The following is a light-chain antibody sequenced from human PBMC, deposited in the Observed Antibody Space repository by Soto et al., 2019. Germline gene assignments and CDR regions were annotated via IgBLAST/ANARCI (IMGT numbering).Light chain of an antibody. CDR1: QNVLSNY. CDR2: GAP. Sequence: ETVLTQSPGTLSLSPGERATLSCWASQNVLSNYLAWYQQKPDQAPRLLISGAPTRAAGIPARFSGSGSGTEYTRTISSLRSEDFTVYYSQLYNSWPVTFGGGTQ. V-gene: IGKV3-15*01. CDR3: QLYNSWPVT. J-gene: IGKJ4*02.